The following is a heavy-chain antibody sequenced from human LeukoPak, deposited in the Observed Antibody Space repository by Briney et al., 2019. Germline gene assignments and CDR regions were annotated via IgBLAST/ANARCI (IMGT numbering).Heavy chain of an antibody. CDR3: ARAEDTSVRGVPYIFDY. J-gene: IGHJ4*02. CDR1: GGSISSYY. CDR2: IYYSGST. V-gene: IGHV4-59*01. D-gene: IGHD3-10*01. Sequence: SETLSLTCTVSGGSISSYYWSWIRQPPGKGLEWIGYIYYSGSTNYNPSLKSRLTIAVDTSKNHFSLKLSSVTAADTAVYYCARAEDTSVRGVPYIFDYWGQGTLVTVSS.